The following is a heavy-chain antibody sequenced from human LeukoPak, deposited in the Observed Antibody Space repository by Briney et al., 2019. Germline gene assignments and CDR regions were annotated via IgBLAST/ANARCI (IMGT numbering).Heavy chain of an antibody. V-gene: IGHV3-30-3*01. Sequence: GGSLRLSCAASGFTFSSYAMHWVRQAPGKGLEWVAVISYDGSNKYYADSVKGRFTISRDNSKNTLYLQMNSLRAEDTAVYYCARDIVVVPAADANDAFDIWGQGTMVTVSS. D-gene: IGHD2-2*01. CDR2: ISYDGSNK. J-gene: IGHJ3*02. CDR3: ARDIVVVPAADANDAFDI. CDR1: GFTFSSYA.